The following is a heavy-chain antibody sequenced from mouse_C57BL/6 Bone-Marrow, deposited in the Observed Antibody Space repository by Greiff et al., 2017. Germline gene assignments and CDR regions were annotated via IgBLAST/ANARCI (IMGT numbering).Heavy chain of an antibody. Sequence: VQLQQSGAELVRPGASVKLSCTASGFNITDDYMHWVKQRPEQGLEWIGWIDPGNGDTEYASKFQGKATITADTSSNTAYLQLSSLTSEDTAVYYCTTRSPWFAYWGQGTLVTVSA. J-gene: IGHJ3*01. CDR1: GFNITDDY. V-gene: IGHV14-4*01. CDR3: TTRSPWFAY. CDR2: IDPGNGDT.